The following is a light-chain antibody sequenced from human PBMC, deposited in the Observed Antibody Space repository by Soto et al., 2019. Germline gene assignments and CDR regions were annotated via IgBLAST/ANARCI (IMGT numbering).Light chain of an antibody. J-gene: IGKJ2*03. V-gene: IGKV1-5*01. Sequence: IQMTQTPSTLSASVGDSVTITCRASESLGTWLAWYQQKTGKAPKLLMSDASTLESGVPLRFSGSGSGTHFTLTISSLQPDDFANYYFQQYKSYLVSFGQGTKLEI. CDR2: DAS. CDR3: QQYKSYLVS. CDR1: ESLGTW.